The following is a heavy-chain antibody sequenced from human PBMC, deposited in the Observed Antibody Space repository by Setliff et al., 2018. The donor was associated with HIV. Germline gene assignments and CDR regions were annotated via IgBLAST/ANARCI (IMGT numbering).Heavy chain of an antibody. CDR2: IYTGGSV. D-gene: IGHD6-19*01. CDR1: GGSISSYY. Sequence: SETLSLTCTVSGGSISSYYWSWIRQPPGKGLEWIGYIYTGGSVNYNPSLNSRVTISVDTSKHQFSLKVNSVTAADTAVYYCARSPRIGVAGEFEYWGQGTLVTVSS. V-gene: IGHV4-4*09. J-gene: IGHJ4*02. CDR3: ARSPRIGVAGEFEY.